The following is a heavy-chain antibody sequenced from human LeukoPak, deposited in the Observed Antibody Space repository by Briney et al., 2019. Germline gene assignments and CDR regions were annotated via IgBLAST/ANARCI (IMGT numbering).Heavy chain of an antibody. CDR2: IKPKTDGETT. Sequence: GGSLRLSCAASGFTFSNAYMNWVRQAPGKGLEWVGRIKPKTDGETTEYAAPVKGRLSISRDDSKNMLYLQMNSLKTEGTAVYYCITPLPYSAQGGQGTLVTVSS. CDR3: ITPLPYSAQ. V-gene: IGHV3-15*07. D-gene: IGHD2-21*01. J-gene: IGHJ4*02. CDR1: GFTFSNAY.